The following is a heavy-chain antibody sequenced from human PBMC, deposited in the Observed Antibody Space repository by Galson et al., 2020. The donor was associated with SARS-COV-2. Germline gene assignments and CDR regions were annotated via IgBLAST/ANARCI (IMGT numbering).Heavy chain of an antibody. CDR1: GYSFTSYW. CDR2: IDPSDSYT. CDR3: ARQGGGSGSYYYYYYYYMDV. V-gene: IGHV5-10-1*01. D-gene: IGHD3-10*01. J-gene: IGHJ6*03. Sequence: ESLKISCKGSGYSFTSYWIRWVRQMPGKGLAWMGRIDPSDSYTNYSPSFQGHVTISADKSISTAYLQWSSLKASDTAMYYCARQGGGSGSYYYYYYYYMDVWGKGTTVTVSS.